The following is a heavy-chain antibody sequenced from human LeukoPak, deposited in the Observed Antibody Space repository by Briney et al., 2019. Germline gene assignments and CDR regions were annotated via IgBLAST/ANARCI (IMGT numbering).Heavy chain of an antibody. V-gene: IGHV4-61*01. J-gene: IGHJ6*03. Sequence: ASETLSLTCTVSGGSISSSSYYWSWIRQPPGKGLDWIGYIYYSGSTNYNPSLKSRVTISVDTSKNQFSLKLNSVTAADTAVYYCAREAGPIYYYYMDGWGKGTTVTFSS. CDR3: AREAGPIYYYYMDG. CDR2: IYYSGST. CDR1: GGSISSSSYY.